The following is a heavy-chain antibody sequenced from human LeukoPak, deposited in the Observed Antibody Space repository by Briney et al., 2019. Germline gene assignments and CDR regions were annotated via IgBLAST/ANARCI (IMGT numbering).Heavy chain of an antibody. V-gene: IGHV3-23*01. CDR1: GFTFSSYW. Sequence: GGSLRLSCAASGFTFSSYWMHWVRQAPGKGLEWVSAISGSGGSTYYADSVKGRFTISRDNSKNTLYLQMNSLRAEDTAVYYCAIGDYRIDYWGQGTLVTVSS. CDR3: AIGDYRIDY. D-gene: IGHD4-11*01. J-gene: IGHJ4*02. CDR2: ISGSGGST.